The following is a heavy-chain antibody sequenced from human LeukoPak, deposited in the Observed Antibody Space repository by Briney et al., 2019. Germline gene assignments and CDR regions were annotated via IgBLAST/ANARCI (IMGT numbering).Heavy chain of an antibody. D-gene: IGHD1-1*01. CDR1: GGCFRGYS. V-gene: IGHV4-34*01. J-gene: IGHJ4*02. CDR3: ARGPRGTGADFDY. Sequence: SETLSLTCAVYGGCFRGYSWSWLRQPPRKGVEWIGGINHSGSTNYKPSLRSRFTISVDTSKTQFSLRLSSVPPADTAVYYCARGPRGTGADFDYWGEGTLVTVSS. CDR2: INHSGST.